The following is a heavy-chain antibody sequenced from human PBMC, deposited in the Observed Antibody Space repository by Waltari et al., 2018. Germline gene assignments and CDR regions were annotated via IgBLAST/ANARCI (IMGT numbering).Heavy chain of an antibody. Sequence: EVQLVESGGGLVQPGGSLKLSCAASGFTFSAHWMAWVRQASGKGWEWVAYKKGDGSETYWATSLKGRGTSSGDNVNNSLYLQMNGLRAEDTAVYHCTRNALYYETNGPQRGGEYWGQGTLVTVSS. J-gene: IGHJ4*02. V-gene: IGHV3-7*01. CDR2: KKGDGSET. CDR1: GFTFSAHW. CDR3: TRNALYYETNGPQRGGEY. D-gene: IGHD2-8*01.